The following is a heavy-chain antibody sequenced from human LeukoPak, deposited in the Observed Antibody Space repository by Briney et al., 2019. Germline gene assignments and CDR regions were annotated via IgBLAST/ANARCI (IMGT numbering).Heavy chain of an antibody. V-gene: IGHV4-59*01. D-gene: IGHD2-15*01. CDR2: IYYSGST. Sequence: PSETLSLTCTVSGGSISSYYWTWVWQPPGKGLEWIGYIYYSGSTNYNPSLKSRVTIAIDTSKNQFSLNLTSVTAADTAVYYCAKVSLMRGTPSGAFDIWGLGTMVAVFS. J-gene: IGHJ3*02. CDR1: GGSISSYY. CDR3: AKVSLMRGTPSGAFDI.